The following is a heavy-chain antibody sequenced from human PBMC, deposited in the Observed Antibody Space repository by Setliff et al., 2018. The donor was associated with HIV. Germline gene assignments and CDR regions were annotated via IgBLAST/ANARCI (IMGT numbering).Heavy chain of an antibody. J-gene: IGHJ6*03. V-gene: IGHV4-59*08. CDR2: IYCSGST. Sequence: SETLSLTCTVSGGSISSYYWSWIRQPPGKGLEWIGYIYCSGSTNYNPSLKSRVTISVDTSKNQFPLKLSSVTAADTAVYYCARGVRGYGEIRYFFYYYYMDVWGKGTTVTVSS. D-gene: IGHD3-9*01. CDR1: GGSISSYY. CDR3: ARGVRGYGEIRYFFYYYYMDV.